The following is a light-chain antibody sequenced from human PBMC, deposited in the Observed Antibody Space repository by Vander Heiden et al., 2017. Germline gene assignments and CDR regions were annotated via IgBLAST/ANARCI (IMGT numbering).Light chain of an antibody. CDR1: QTLLHSDGYNS. CDR3: MHALQTPLT. CDR2: LGS. J-gene: IGKJ4*01. Sequence: EIVMTQSPLSLPVTTEERASISCRSSQTLLHSDGYNSLDWYLQKPGQSPHLLIYLGSHRASGVPDRFSGSGSGTDFTLKISRVEAEDVGVYYCMHALQTPLTFGGGTKVEIK. V-gene: IGKV2-28*01.